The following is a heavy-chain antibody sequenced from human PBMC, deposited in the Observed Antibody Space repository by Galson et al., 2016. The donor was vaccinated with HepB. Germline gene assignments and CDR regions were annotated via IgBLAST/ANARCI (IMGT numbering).Heavy chain of an antibody. V-gene: IGHV3-23*01. J-gene: IGHJ6*02. CDR2: ISGRGGST. CDR3: AKDRNTVVTYGMDV. Sequence: SLRLSCAASGFTFSSYAMSWVRQAPGKGLEWVSAISGRGGSTYYADSVKGRFTISRDNSKNTLYLQINSLRAEDTAAYYCAKDRNTVVTYGMDVWGQGTTVTVSS. D-gene: IGHD4-23*01. CDR1: GFTFSSYA.